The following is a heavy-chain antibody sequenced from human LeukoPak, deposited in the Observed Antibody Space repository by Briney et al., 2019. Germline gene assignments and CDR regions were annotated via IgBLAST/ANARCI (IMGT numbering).Heavy chain of an antibody. Sequence: SETLSLTCTVSGGSISSGDYYWSWIRQPPGKGLEWIGYIYYSGSTYYNPSLKSRVTISVDTSKNQFSLKLSSVTAADTAVYYCARRKTRDGYFDYWGQGTLVTVSS. V-gene: IGHV4-30-4*08. CDR3: ARRKTRDGYFDY. CDR2: IYYSGST. D-gene: IGHD5-24*01. J-gene: IGHJ4*02. CDR1: GGSISSGDYY.